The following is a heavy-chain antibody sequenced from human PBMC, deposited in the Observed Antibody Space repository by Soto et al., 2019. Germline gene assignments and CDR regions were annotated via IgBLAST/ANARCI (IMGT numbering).Heavy chain of an antibody. CDR1: GGTFSSYA. D-gene: IGHD2-8*01. V-gene: IGHV1-69*13. CDR3: ARLNPDIVLMDV. CDR2: IIPIFGTA. J-gene: IGHJ6*02. Sequence: ASVKVSCKASGGTFSSYAISWVRQAPGQGLEWMGGIIPIFGTANYAQKFQGRVTITADESTSTAYMELSSLRSEDTAVYYYARLNPDIVLMDVWGQGTTVTVSS.